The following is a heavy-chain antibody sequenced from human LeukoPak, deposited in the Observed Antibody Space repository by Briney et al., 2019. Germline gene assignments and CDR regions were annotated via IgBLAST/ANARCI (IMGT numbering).Heavy chain of an antibody. J-gene: IGHJ4*02. CDR1: GYTFTSYY. Sequence: ASVKVSCKASGYTFTSYYMHWVRQAPGQGLEWMGIINPSGGSTSYAQKFQGRVTMTRDMSTSTVYMELSRLRSDDTAVYYCARGSDGYNYFSTFDYWGQGTLVTVSS. CDR3: ARGSDGYNYFSTFDY. D-gene: IGHD5-24*01. V-gene: IGHV1-46*01. CDR2: INPSGGST.